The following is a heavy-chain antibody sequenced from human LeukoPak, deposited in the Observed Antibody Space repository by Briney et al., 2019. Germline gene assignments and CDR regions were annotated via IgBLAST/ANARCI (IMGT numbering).Heavy chain of an antibody. CDR2: IKSKTDGRTT. J-gene: IGHJ4*02. CDR3: TTNPIAARPWGDY. CDR1: GFTFSNAC. Sequence: GGSLRLSCVASGFTFSNACMSWVRQAPGKGREWVGRIKSKTDGRTTDYAAPVKGRFTISRDDSKNTLYLQMNSLKTEDTAVYYCTTNPIAARPWGDYWGQGTLVTVSS. D-gene: IGHD6-6*01. V-gene: IGHV3-15*01.